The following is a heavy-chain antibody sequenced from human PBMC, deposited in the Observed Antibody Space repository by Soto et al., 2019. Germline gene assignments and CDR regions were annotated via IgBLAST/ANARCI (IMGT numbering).Heavy chain of an antibody. CDR1: GFTFSSSG. J-gene: IGHJ4*02. CDR3: AKEFHSWNYFDY. CDR2: ISYDGSNK. D-gene: IGHD1-20*01. Sequence: GGSLRLSCAASGFTFSSSGVHWVRQAPGKGLEWVAVISYDGSNKFYADSVKGRFTISRDNFRNTLYLQMNSLRAEDTAVYYCAKEFHSWNYFDYWGQGTLVTV. V-gene: IGHV3-30*18.